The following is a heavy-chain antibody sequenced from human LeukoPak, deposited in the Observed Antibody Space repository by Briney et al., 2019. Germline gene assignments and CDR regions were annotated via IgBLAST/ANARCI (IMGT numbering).Heavy chain of an antibody. V-gene: IGHV3-30*02. D-gene: IGHD6-19*01. CDR1: GFTFSNYG. J-gene: IGHJ4*02. Sequence: GGSLILSCAASGFTFSNYGMHWVRKAPDKGLEWVEFIRPDGSNKYYADSVTGRFNFSRDKPKNTLYLQMNNVRAEDTAVYFCARDPGYSSGWVFDYWGQGGLVSVSS. CDR2: IRPDGSNK. CDR3: ARDPGYSSGWVFDY.